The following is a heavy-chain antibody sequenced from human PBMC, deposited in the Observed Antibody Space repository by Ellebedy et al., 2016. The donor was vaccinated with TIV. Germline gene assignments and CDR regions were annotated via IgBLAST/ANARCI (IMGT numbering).Heavy chain of an antibody. J-gene: IGHJ4*02. D-gene: IGHD2-2*01. CDR2: IKSKTDGGTT. Sequence: GGSLRLXCAASGFTFSNAWMNWVRQAPGKGLEWVGRIKSKTDGGTTDYAAPVKGRFTISRDDSKNTLYLQMNSLKTEDTAVYYCTTDPDIVVVPAADNSYYFDYWGQGTLVTVSS. V-gene: IGHV3-15*07. CDR3: TTDPDIVVVPAADNSYYFDY. CDR1: GFTFSNAW.